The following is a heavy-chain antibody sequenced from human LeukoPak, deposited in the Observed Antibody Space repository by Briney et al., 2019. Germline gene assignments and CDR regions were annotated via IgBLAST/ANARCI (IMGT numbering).Heavy chain of an antibody. D-gene: IGHD6-13*01. V-gene: IGHV4-59*08. CDR3: ARHGGAAADRWFDP. CDR2: IYYSGST. CDR1: GGSISSNY. J-gene: IGHJ5*02. Sequence: PSETLSLTCTVSGGSISSNYWSWIRQPPGKGLEWIGHIYYSGSTNYNPSLKSRVTISVDTSKNLFSLKLSAVTAADTAVYYCARHGGAAADRWFDPWGQGTLVTVSS.